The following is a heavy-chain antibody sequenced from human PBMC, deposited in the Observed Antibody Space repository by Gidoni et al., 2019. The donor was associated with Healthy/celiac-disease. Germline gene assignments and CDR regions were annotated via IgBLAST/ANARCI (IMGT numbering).Heavy chain of an antibody. V-gene: IGHV4-38-2*02. J-gene: IGHJ4*02. CDR1: GYSISSGYY. CDR2: IYHSGST. Sequence: QVQLQASGPGLVKPSETLSLTCAVYGYSISSGYYWGWIRQPPGKGLEWIGSIYHSGSTYYNPSLKSRVTISVDTSKNKFYLKLSSVTAADTAVYDGARDDYWGQGTLVTVSS. CDR3: ARDDY.